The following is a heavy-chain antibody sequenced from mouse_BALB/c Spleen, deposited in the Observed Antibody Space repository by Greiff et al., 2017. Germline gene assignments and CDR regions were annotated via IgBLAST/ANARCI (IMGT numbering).Heavy chain of an antibody. J-gene: IGHJ2*01. D-gene: IGHD1-2*01. V-gene: IGHV14-3*02. Sequence: VHVKQSGAELVKPGASVKLSCTASGFNIKDTYMHWVKQRPEQGLEWIGRIDPANGNTKYDPKFQGKATITADTSSNTAYLQLSSLTSEDTAVYYCARTARLDYWGQGTTLTVSS. CDR2: IDPANGNT. CDR3: ARTARLDY. CDR1: GFNIKDTY.